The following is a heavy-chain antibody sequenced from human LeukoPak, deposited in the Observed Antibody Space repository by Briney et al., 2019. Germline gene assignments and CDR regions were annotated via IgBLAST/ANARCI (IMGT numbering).Heavy chain of an antibody. CDR3: ARLDIVVVPAAGTNWLDP. Sequence: ASVKVSCKASGYTFTGYYMHWVRQAPGQGLEWMGRINPNSGGTNYAQKFQGRVTMTRDTSISTAYMELSRLRSDDTAVYYCARLDIVVVPAAGTNWLDPWGQGTLVTVSS. J-gene: IGHJ5*02. V-gene: IGHV1-2*06. CDR2: INPNSGGT. CDR1: GYTFTGYY. D-gene: IGHD2-2*03.